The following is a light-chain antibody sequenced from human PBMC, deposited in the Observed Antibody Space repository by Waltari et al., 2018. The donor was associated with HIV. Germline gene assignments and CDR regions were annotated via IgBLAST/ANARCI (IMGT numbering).Light chain of an antibody. CDR2: DVS. CDR1: SSDVGGYNY. J-gene: IGLJ1*01. V-gene: IGLV2-11*01. Sequence: QSALTQPRSVSGSPGQSVTISCTGTSSDVGGYNYVSWYQQHPGKAPKLMIYDVSKRPSGVPDHFSGSKSGNTASLTISGLQAEDEADYYCCSYVGSGYVFGTGTKVTVL. CDR3: CSYVGSGYV.